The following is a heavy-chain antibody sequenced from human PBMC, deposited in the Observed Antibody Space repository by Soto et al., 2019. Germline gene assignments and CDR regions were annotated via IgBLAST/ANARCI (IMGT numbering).Heavy chain of an antibody. Sequence: PGECLKISCKDSGDKFTNYWIAWVRQMPGKGLEWMGIIHVGTSDIRYTPSFKGQVTISADKSIRTAYLQWSSLKASDTAMYYCARLEMATTGPLDYWGQGNRVTVSS. CDR2: IHVGTSDI. V-gene: IGHV5-51*01. CDR1: GDKFTNYW. J-gene: IGHJ4*02. D-gene: IGHD1-1*01. CDR3: ARLEMATTGPLDY.